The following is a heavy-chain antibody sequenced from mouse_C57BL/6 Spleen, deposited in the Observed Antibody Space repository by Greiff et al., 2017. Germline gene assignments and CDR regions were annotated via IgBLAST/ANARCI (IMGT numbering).Heavy chain of an antibody. D-gene: IGHD4-1*01. CDR3: TRSDWEGYFDY. Sequence: VQLQESGAELVRPGASVTLSCKASGYTFTDYEMHWVKQTPVHGLEWIGAIDPETGGTAYNQKFKGKAILTADKSSSTAYMELRSLTSEDSAVYYCTRSDWEGYFDYWGQGTTRTVSS. V-gene: IGHV1-15*01. J-gene: IGHJ2*01. CDR2: IDPETGGT. CDR1: GYTFTDYE.